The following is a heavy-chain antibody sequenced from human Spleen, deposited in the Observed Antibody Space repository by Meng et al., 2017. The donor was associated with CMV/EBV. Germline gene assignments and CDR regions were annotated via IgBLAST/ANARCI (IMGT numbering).Heavy chain of an antibody. D-gene: IGHD6-6*01. CDR3: ARVAARGDFYYGMDV. Sequence: SVKVSCKASGDTFSSYAITWVRQAPGQGLEWMGGIIPMFGTAKYAQKFQGRVTITTDESTSTAYMELSSLRSEDTAVYYCARVAARGDFYYGMDVWGQGTTVTVSS. CDR1: GDTFSSYA. V-gene: IGHV1-69*05. J-gene: IGHJ6*02. CDR2: IIPMFGTA.